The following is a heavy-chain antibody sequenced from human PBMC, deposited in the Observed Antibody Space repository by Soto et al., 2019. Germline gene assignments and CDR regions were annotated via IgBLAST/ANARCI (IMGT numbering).Heavy chain of an antibody. J-gene: IGHJ6*02. V-gene: IGHV1-69*01. CDR3: ARVLYYASGSYSPYAMHV. CDR2: VSPLFAAA. Sequence: QVQLVQSGAEVRKPGSSVKVSCKASGGSLKGYGIGWVRQAPGQGLEWMGGVSPLFAAANYAQKFHARVTIIAHASTSAVNMDPSSLASEDTAIYYCARVLYYASGSYSPYAMHVWGQGTPVTVSS. CDR1: GGSLKGYG. D-gene: IGHD3-10*01.